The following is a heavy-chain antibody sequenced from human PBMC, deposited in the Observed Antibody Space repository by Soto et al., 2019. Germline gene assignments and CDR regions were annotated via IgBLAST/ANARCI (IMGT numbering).Heavy chain of an antibody. CDR2: VYWNDER. CDR3: AHYDSSGYFSHFDS. CDR1: GFSLTTTGVG. D-gene: IGHD3-22*01. J-gene: IGHJ4*02. V-gene: IGHV2-5*01. Sequence: QIALQESGPTVVKPTQTLTLTCTFSGFSLTTTGVGVGWIRHAPGKALEWLAMVYWNDERRYSPSLKSRLTTTQDTFKNQVVLTMTYMDTVDTATYFCAHYDSSGYFSHFDSWGQVTLVTVSS.